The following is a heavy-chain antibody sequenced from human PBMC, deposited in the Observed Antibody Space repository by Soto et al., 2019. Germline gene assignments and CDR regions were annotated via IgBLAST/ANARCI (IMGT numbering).Heavy chain of an antibody. Sequence: QVQLVESGGGVVQPGRSLRLSCAASRFSFSNYTMHWVRQAPGKGLEWVALISYDGNIEYYADSVKGRFTISRDNSKNTLYMQMNSLKPDDTAVYYGARDILGGEYDGESFGYWGQGTLVTVSS. CDR2: ISYDGNIE. J-gene: IGHJ4*02. CDR1: RFSFSNYT. V-gene: IGHV3-30-3*01. D-gene: IGHD1-26*01. CDR3: ARDILGGEYDGESFGY.